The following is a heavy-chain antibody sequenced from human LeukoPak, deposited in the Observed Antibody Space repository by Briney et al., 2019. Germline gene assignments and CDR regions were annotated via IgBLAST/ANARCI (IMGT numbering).Heavy chain of an antibody. D-gene: IGHD3-10*01. V-gene: IGHV3-23*01. Sequence: GGSLRLSCAASGFTFSSYAMSWVRQAPGKGLEWVSAISGSGGSTYYADCVKGRFTISRDNSKNTLYLQMNSLRAEDTAVYYCAKANGSGMYYYYGMDVWGQGTTVTVSS. CDR1: GFTFSSYA. J-gene: IGHJ6*02. CDR2: ISGSGGST. CDR3: AKANGSGMYYYYGMDV.